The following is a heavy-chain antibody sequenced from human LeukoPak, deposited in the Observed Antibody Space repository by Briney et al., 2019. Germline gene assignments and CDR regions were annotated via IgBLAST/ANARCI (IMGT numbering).Heavy chain of an antibody. CDR2: IYHSGST. J-gene: IGHJ6*03. V-gene: IGHV4-38-2*02. Sequence: PSETLSLTCTVSGYSISSGYYWGWIRQPPGKGLEWIGSIYHSGSTYYNASLKSRVTISVDTSKRHFSLKLSSVTAADTAVYYCARVVPPDLHSSGWSVYYYYYMDVWGKGTTVTVSS. CDR3: ARVVPPDLHSSGWSVYYYYYMDV. CDR1: GYSISSGYY. D-gene: IGHD6-19*01.